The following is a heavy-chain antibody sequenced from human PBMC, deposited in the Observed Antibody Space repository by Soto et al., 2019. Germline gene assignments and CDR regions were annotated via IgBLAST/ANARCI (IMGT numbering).Heavy chain of an antibody. CDR3: ARDPPSVGWFDP. V-gene: IGHV1-69*13. J-gene: IGHJ5*02. CDR1: VGTFSSYA. CDR2: IIPIFGTA. Sequence: SVKVSCKASVGTFSSYAISWVRQAPGQGLEWMGGIIPIFGTANYAQKFQGRVTITADESTSTAYMELSSLRSEDTAMYYCARDPPSVGWFDPWGQGTLVTVSS. D-gene: IGHD2-15*01.